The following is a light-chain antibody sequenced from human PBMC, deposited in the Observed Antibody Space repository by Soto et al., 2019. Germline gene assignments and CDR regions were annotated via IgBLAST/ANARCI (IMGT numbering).Light chain of an antibody. CDR2: GAS. Sequence: EIVMTQSPATLSVSPGERATLSCRASQSVSSNLAWYQQKPGQAPRLLIYGASTRATGIPARFSGSGSGTEFPPTIRSLRFEDFAVYSGQQQNNCPPGVCLFGPGTKVDIK. V-gene: IGKV3-15*01. J-gene: IGKJ3*01. CDR1: QSVSSN. CDR3: QQQNNCPPGVCL.